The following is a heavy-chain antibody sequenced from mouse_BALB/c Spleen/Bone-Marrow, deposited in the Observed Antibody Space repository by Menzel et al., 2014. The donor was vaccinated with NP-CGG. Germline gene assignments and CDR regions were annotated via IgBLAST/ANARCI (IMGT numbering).Heavy chain of an antibody. V-gene: IGHV5-9-3*01. Sequence: EVQGVESGGGLVKPGGSLKLSCAASGFTFXSYAMSWVRQTPEKRLEWVATISSGGSYTYYPDSVKGRFTTSRDNAKNTLYLQMSSLRSEDTAMYYCARHGITRLLDYWGQGTTLTVSS. CDR3: ARHGITRLLDY. CDR1: GFTFXSYA. D-gene: IGHD2-4*01. CDR2: ISSGGSYT. J-gene: IGHJ2*01.